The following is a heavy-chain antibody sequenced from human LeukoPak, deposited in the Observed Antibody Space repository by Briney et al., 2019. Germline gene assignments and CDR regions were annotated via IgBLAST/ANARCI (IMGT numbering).Heavy chain of an antibody. D-gene: IGHD3-22*01. CDR2: ISAYNGNT. J-gene: IGHJ4*02. CDR1: GYTFTSYG. Sequence: ASVKVSCKASGYTFTSYGISWVRQAPGQGLEWMGWISAYNGNTNYAQRLQGRVTMTTDTSTSTAYMELRSLRSDDTAVYYCARDRYSNGYLVYWGQGTLVTVSS. CDR3: ARDRYSNGYLVY. V-gene: IGHV1-18*01.